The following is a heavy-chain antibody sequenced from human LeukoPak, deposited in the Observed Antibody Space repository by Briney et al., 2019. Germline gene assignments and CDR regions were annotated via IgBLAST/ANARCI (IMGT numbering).Heavy chain of an antibody. D-gene: IGHD6-6*01. J-gene: IGHJ4*02. V-gene: IGHV3-21*01. CDR2: ISSSSSYI. CDR3: ARTYSSLRGAFDY. CDR1: GFTFISYS. Sequence: GGSLRLSCAASGFTFISYSMNWARQAPGKGLEWVSSISSSSSYIYYADSVKGRFTISRDNAKNSLYLQMNSLRAEDTAVYYCARTYSSLRGAFDYWGPGSLVTVSS.